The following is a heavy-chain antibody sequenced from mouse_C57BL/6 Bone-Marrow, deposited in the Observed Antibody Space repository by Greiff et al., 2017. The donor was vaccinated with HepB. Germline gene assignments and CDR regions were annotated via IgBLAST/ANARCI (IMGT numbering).Heavy chain of an antibody. CDR3: ARGVRRAMDY. CDR1: GYTFTSYW. D-gene: IGHD2-14*01. V-gene: IGHV1-61*01. Sequence: VQLQQPGAELVRPGSSVKLSCKASGYTFTSYWMDWVKQRPGQGLEWIGNIYPSDSETHYNQKFKDKATLTVDKSSSTAYMQLSSLTSEDSAVYYCARGVRRAMDYWGQGTSVTVSS. J-gene: IGHJ4*01. CDR2: IYPSDSET.